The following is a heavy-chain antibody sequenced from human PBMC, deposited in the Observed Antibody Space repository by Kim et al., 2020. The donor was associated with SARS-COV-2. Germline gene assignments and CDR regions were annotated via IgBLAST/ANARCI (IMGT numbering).Heavy chain of an antibody. CDR3: ANRPGSDPYYFDY. Sequence: GGSLRLSCAASGFTFSSSGMSWVRQAPGKGLEWVSGISGRKGNTYYANSVKGRFTISKDLSKNTLYLQMNSLRAEDMAVYHCANRPGSDPYYFDYWGRGTLVTVSS. CDR2: ISGRKGNT. CDR1: GFTFSSSG. J-gene: IGHJ4*02. D-gene: IGHD3-10*01. V-gene: IGHV3-23*01.